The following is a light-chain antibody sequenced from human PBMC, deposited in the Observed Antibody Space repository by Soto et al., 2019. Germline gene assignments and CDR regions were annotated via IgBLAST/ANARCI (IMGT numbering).Light chain of an antibody. CDR1: SSDVGAYNY. CDR2: DVS. V-gene: IGLV2-14*01. J-gene: IGLJ1*01. CDR3: SLYTSATTYV. Sequence: QSVLTQPASVSGSPGQSITISCTGTSSDVGAYNYDPWYQQYPGEAPKVIIYDVSHRPAGVSNRFSGSKPGNTASLTISGLLSQDEGDYXCSLYTSATTYVFGTGTKVXVL.